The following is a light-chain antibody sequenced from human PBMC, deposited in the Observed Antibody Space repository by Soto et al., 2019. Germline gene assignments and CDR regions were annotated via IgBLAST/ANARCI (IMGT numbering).Light chain of an antibody. CDR1: SSDVGGYNY. V-gene: IGLV2-14*01. Sequence: QSVLTQPASVSGSPGQSITISCTGTSSDVGGYNYVSWYQQHPGKAPKLMIYDVSKRPSGVSNRFSGSKSGNTASLTISGLQAEDEADYYCGSYPSREVQVFGGGTKLTVL. CDR3: GSYPSREVQV. J-gene: IGLJ2*01. CDR2: DVS.